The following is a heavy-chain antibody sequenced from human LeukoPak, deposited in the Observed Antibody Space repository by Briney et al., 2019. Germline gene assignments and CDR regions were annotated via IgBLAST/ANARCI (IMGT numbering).Heavy chain of an antibody. Sequence: GGSLRLSCAASGFTFSSYNMNWVRQAPGKGLEWVSSISGDGRYIYYADSVKGRFAISRDNAKTSLYLQMNSLRPEDTAVYYCAKPSGYSYGYEFDYWGQGTLVTVSS. V-gene: IGHV3-21*01. CDR3: AKPSGYSYGYEFDY. CDR1: GFTFSSYN. J-gene: IGHJ4*02. CDR2: ISGDGRYI. D-gene: IGHD5-18*01.